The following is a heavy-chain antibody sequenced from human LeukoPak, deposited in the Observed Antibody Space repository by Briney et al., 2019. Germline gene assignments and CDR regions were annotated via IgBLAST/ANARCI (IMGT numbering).Heavy chain of an antibody. CDR2: IFYVGST. Sequence: PSETLSLTCTVSGDSIGSHYWSWIRQPPGKGLEWIGYIFYVGSTNYNPSLESRVTISVDTSKNQFSLKLNSVTAADTAVYYCARDYYDSRGEAFDIWGQGTMVTVSS. CDR1: GDSIGSHY. D-gene: IGHD3-22*01. CDR3: ARDYYDSRGEAFDI. J-gene: IGHJ3*02. V-gene: IGHV4-59*11.